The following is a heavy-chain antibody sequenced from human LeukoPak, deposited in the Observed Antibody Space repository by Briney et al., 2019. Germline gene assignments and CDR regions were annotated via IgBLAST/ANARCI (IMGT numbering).Heavy chain of an antibody. V-gene: IGHV3-23*01. CDR2: VSGRSDNT. CDR3: AKWGDYDVLTGYYVSDF. CDR1: GFIFSNYA. D-gene: IGHD3-9*01. Sequence: GSLRLSCAASGFIFSNYAMYWVRQAPGKGLEWVSAVSGRSDNTYYADSVKGRFTLSRDSSKITLYLQMNSLRADDTAVYYCAKWGDYDVLTGYYVSDFWGQGTLVTVSS. J-gene: IGHJ4*02.